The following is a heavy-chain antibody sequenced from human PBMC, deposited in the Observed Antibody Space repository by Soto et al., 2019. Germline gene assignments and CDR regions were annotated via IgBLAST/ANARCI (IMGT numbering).Heavy chain of an antibody. V-gene: IGHV2-5*02. CDR1: GFSLSTSGVG. Sequence: QITLKESGPPLVKPTQTLTLTCTFSGFSLSTSGVGVGWIRQPPGKALEWLALIYWDDDKRYSPSLKSRLTNTKDTSKHQVVLKMPNMAPVDTATYYCAHSQMGGFCGAGGYFDLWGRGTLVTVSS. J-gene: IGHJ2*01. CDR3: AHSQMGGFCGAGGYFDL. CDR2: IYWDDDK. D-gene: IGHD3-16*01.